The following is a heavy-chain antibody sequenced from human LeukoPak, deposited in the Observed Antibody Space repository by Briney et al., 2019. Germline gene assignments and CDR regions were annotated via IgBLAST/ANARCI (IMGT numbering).Heavy chain of an antibody. CDR3: ARGVKTVDY. CDR2: MWYDGSNR. V-gene: IGHV3-33*01. CDR1: GFTFSGYG. J-gene: IGHJ4*02. Sequence: EPGGSLRLSCAASGFTFSGYGMHWVRQAPGKGLEWVADMWYDGSNRYYADSVKGRFTISRDNSKNTLYLQMNSLRAEDTAVYYCARGVKTVDYWGQGTLITVSS. D-gene: IGHD4-23*01.